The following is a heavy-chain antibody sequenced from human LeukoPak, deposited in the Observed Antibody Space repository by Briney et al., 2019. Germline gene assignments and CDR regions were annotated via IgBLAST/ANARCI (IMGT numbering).Heavy chain of an antibody. Sequence: ASVKVSCKASGYTFANSGISWVRQAPGQGLEWMGRISAYNGNTNYAQKLQDRVTMTTDTSTSTAYMELRSLRSDDTAVYYCARARFGQLLGDYWGQGTLVTVSS. CDR2: ISAYNGNT. V-gene: IGHV1-18*01. D-gene: IGHD5-24*01. CDR1: GYTFANSG. J-gene: IGHJ4*02. CDR3: ARARFGQLLGDY.